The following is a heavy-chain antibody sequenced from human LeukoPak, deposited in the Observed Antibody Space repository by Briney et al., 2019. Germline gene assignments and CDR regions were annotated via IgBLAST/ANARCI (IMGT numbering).Heavy chain of an antibody. J-gene: IGHJ4*02. V-gene: IGHV3-23*01. CDR1: GFTFSSYA. D-gene: IGHD3-9*01. Sequence: GGSLRPTCAASGFTFSSYAMSWVRQAPGKGLEWVSSVTGSGDHSTYYTDSVKGRFTISRDNSKNTLYLQMNSLRAEDTAVYYCAKDQTGRYFDWFPPGDYWGQGTLVTVSS. CDR3: AKDQTGRYFDWFPPGDY. CDR2: VTGSGDHST.